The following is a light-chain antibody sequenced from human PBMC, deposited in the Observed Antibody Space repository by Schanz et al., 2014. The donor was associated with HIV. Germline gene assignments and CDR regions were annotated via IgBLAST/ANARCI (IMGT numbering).Light chain of an antibody. J-gene: IGKJ2*01. V-gene: IGKV1-39*01. CDR1: QIISNS. CDR2: GAS. Sequence: DIQMTQSPSSLSASVGDRVIITCRASQIISNSLNWYQQKPGTAPKVLISGASSLQTGVPSRFSGSRSWTVFTLTINGLQPEDSATYYCQQGETFPTFGQGTKLEI. CDR3: QQGETFPT.